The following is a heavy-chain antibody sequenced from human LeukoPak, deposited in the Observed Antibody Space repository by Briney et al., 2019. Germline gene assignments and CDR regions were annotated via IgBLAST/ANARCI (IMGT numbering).Heavy chain of an antibody. Sequence: GASVKVSCKASGYTFTSYYMHWVRQAPGQGLEWMGWINPNSGGTNYAQKFQGRVTMTRDTSISTAYMELSRLRSDDTAVYYCARDGSPLGASLSEPHDYWGQGTLVTVSS. V-gene: IGHV1-2*02. D-gene: IGHD1-26*01. CDR3: ARDGSPLGASLSEPHDY. CDR1: GYTFTSYY. CDR2: INPNSGGT. J-gene: IGHJ4*02.